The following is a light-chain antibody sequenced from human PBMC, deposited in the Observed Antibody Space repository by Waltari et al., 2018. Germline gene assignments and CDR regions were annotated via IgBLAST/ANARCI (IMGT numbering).Light chain of an antibody. CDR2: EVT. Sequence: QSALTQPPSASGSPGQSVTISCTGTSSDVGRYNSVSWSQQYPGKAPKIMIYEVTTRPSGVPDRFSGSKSGNTASLTVSGLQAEDEAEYYCSSSTVKNNFYAFGTWTKVTVL. V-gene: IGLV2-8*01. CDR1: SSDVGRYNS. J-gene: IGLJ1*01. CDR3: SSSTVKNNFYA.